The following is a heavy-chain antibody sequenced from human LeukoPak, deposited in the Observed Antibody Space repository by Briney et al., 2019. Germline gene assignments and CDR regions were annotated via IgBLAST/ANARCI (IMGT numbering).Heavy chain of an antibody. D-gene: IGHD1-26*01. CDR2: INHSGST. V-gene: IGHV4-34*01. J-gene: IGHJ4*02. Sequence: SETLSLTCAVYGGSFSGYYWSWIRQPPGKGLEWIGEINHSGSTNYNPSLKSRVTISVDTYKNQFSLKLSSVTAADTAVYYCASLYSGSYYALDYWGQGTLVTVSS. CDR1: GGSFSGYY. CDR3: ASLYSGSYYALDY.